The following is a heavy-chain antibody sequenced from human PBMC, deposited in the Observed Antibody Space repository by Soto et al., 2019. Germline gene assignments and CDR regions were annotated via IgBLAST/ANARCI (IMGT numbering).Heavy chain of an antibody. J-gene: IGHJ6*02. CDR1: GYTFTSYG. CDR3: ARDLTTYYDFWSGPPDYGMDV. Sequence: ASVKVSCKASGYTFTSYGISWVRQAPGQGLEWMGWISAYNGNTNYAQKLQGRVTMTTDTSTSTAYMELRSLRSDDAAVYYCARDLTTYYDFWSGPPDYGMDVWGQGTTVTVSS. CDR2: ISAYNGNT. D-gene: IGHD3-3*01. V-gene: IGHV1-18*04.